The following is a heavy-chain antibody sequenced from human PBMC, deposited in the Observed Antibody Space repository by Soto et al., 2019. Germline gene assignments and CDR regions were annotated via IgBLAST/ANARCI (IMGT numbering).Heavy chain of an antibody. CDR1: GGTFSSYT. Sequence: QVQLVQSGAEVKKPGSSVKVSFKASGGTFSSYTVSWVRQAPGQWREWIGRIIPILGTANYAQKFQGRVTITADKSTSTAYMELSSLRSEDTAVYYCAMEYCSSTSCYRDYWGQGTLVTVSS. D-gene: IGHD2-2*02. CDR3: AMEYCSSTSCYRDY. J-gene: IGHJ4*02. CDR2: IIPILGTA. V-gene: IGHV1-69*08.